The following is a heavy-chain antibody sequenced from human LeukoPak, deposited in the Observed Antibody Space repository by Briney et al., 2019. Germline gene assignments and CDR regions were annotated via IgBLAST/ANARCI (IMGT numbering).Heavy chain of an antibody. Sequence: GASAKVSCKASGYTFTSYGISWVRQAPGQGLEWMGWISAYNGNTNYAQKLQGRVTMTTDTSTSTAYMELRSLRSDDTAVYYCAREGIGWFGELVSRSHMDVWGKGTTVTLSS. V-gene: IGHV1-18*01. D-gene: IGHD3-10*01. J-gene: IGHJ6*03. CDR3: AREGIGWFGELVSRSHMDV. CDR1: GYTFTSYG. CDR2: ISAYNGNT.